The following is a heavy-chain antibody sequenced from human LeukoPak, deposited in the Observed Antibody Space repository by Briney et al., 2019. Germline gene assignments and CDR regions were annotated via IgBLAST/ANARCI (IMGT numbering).Heavy chain of an antibody. D-gene: IGHD3-9*01. CDR3: ARGLRAGLRYFDWFNDAFDI. CDR2: ISSNGGST. J-gene: IGHJ3*02. CDR1: GFTFSSYA. Sequence: GGSLRLSCAASGFTFSSYAMHWVRQAPGKGLEYVSAISSNGGSTYYANSVKGRFTISRDNSKNTLYLQMGSLRAEDMAVYYCARGLRAGLRYFDWFNDAFDIWGQGTMVTVSS. V-gene: IGHV3-64*01.